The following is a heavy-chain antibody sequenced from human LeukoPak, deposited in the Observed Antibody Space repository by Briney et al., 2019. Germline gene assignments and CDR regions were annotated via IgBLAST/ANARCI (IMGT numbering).Heavy chain of an antibody. CDR1: GGSISSSNYY. D-gene: IGHD3-22*01. J-gene: IGHJ4*02. Sequence: SETLSLTCTVSGGSISSSNYYWGWIRQPPGKGLEWIGSIYYSGSTYYNPSLKSRVTISVDTSKNQFSLKLSSVTAADTAVYYCARVRRITMIVVVKGYYFDYWGQGTLVTVSS. CDR3: ARVRRITMIVVVKGYYFDY. V-gene: IGHV4-39*07. CDR2: IYYSGST.